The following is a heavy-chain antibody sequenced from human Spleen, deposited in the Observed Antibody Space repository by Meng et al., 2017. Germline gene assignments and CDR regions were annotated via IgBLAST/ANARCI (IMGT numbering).Heavy chain of an antibody. Sequence: GGSLRLSCAASGFTFSSYNMHWVRQTPGEGLVWVSRINTDASSTTYADSVKGRFTISRDDAKNTVYLQMNSLRAEDTAVYYCARDADWVIFDHWGQGALFTVSS. CDR1: GFTFSSYN. CDR3: ARDADWVIFDH. CDR2: INTDASST. V-gene: IGHV3-74*03. J-gene: IGHJ4*02. D-gene: IGHD3-9*01.